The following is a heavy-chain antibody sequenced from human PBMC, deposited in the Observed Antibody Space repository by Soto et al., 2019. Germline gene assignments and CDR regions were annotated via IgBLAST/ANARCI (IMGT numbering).Heavy chain of an antibody. Sequence: QVQLVHSGAEVKKPGSSVNVSCKASGGTFSSYTISWVRQAPGQGLEWMGRNIPILGIANYEKKFQGRVTITADKSTSTAYMELSSLASEDTAVYYCSRDRGSSWVGMTNWGQGTLVTVSS. CDR1: GGTFSSYT. V-gene: IGHV1-69*04. CDR3: SRDRGSSWVGMTN. CDR2: NIPILGIA. D-gene: IGHD6-13*01. J-gene: IGHJ4*02.